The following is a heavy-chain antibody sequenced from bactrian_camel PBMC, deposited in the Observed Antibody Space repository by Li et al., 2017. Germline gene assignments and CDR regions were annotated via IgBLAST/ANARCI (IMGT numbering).Heavy chain of an antibody. CDR3: AYGAPRDCLSARRYMN. CDR2: IKPHYGSS. D-gene: IGHD6*01. CDR1: GNTAMTNC. Sequence: HVQLVESGGGSVQAGGSLRLSCRISGNTAMTNCMGWFRQVHGEEREGVAAIKPHYGSSWYIDYVAGRFTVSRNNADNTVYLQMNSLKPEDTGAYYCAYGAPRDCLSARRYMNWGQGTQVTVS. V-gene: IGHV3S54*01. J-gene: IGHJ4*01.